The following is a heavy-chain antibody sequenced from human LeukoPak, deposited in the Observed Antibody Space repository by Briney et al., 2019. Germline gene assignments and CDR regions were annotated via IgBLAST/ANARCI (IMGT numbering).Heavy chain of an antibody. CDR3: ARDLKGVRYGMDV. Sequence: SVKVSCKASGGTFSSYAISWVRQAPGQGLEWMGRIIPILGIANYAQKFQGRVTITADKSTSTAYMELSSLRSEDTAVYYCARDLKGVRYGMDVWGQGTTVTVSS. V-gene: IGHV1-69*04. D-gene: IGHD3-10*02. CDR2: IIPILGIA. J-gene: IGHJ6*02. CDR1: GGTFSSYA.